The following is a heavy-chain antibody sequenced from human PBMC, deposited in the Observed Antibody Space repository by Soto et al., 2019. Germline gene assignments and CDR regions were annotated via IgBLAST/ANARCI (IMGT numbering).Heavy chain of an antibody. CDR1: GGSLTTPVW. Sequence: QLQLHESGPGLVKPSGTLSLTCGLSGGSLTTPVWWTWVRLRPGKGLEWIGEVFHSGSANYNPSLQSRVTISLDKSTNQFSLRLSSVTAADTAVYYCARKAWTRLDYWGQGALVTVSS. CDR3: ARKAWTRLDY. J-gene: IGHJ4*02. D-gene: IGHD1-1*01. V-gene: IGHV4-4*02. CDR2: VFHSGSA.